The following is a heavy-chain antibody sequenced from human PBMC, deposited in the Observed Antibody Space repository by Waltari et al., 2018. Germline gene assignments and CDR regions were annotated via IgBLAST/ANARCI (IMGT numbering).Heavy chain of an antibody. D-gene: IGHD3-22*01. CDR3: AKVYSSGYYYVNAFDI. V-gene: IGHV3-30*18. Sequence: QVQLVESGGGVVQPGRSLRLSCAASRFTFSSYGMHWVRQAPGKGLEWVAVIWYDGSNKYYADSVKGRFTISRDNSKNTLYLQMNSLRAEDTAMYYCAKVYSSGYYYVNAFDIWGQGTMVTVSS. CDR2: IWYDGSNK. CDR1: RFTFSSYG. J-gene: IGHJ3*02.